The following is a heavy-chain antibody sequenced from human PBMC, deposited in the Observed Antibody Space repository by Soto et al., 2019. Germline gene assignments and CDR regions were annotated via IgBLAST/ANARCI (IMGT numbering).Heavy chain of an antibody. CDR1: GGSIRNYY. CDR2: IYPSGRT. J-gene: IGHJ2*01. V-gene: IGHV4-4*07. Sequence: QVQLQESGPGLVRPSETLSLTCTVSGGSIRNYYWAWIRQSAGKGLEWIGRIYPSGRTHYNPSLTGRVTMSIDTSNNQFSLRLTSVTAADTATYYCARDYDVNTALDYWYFDLWGRGTLVTVSS. CDR3: ARDYDVNTALDYWYFDL. D-gene: IGHD5-18*01.